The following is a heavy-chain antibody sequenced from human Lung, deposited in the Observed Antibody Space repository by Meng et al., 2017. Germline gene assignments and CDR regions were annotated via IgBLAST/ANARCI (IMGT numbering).Heavy chain of an antibody. J-gene: IGHJ4*02. CDR1: GFRFSNYA. CDR3: AIDRGYSSSTFVDH. V-gene: IGHV3-23*01. CDR2: ISDNGGST. D-gene: IGHD6-6*01. Sequence: EVQLLESGGALVQPWGVLRLSCGGSGFRFSNYAMSWVRQAPGKGPEWVSAISDNGGSTYYRDSVKGRFTMSRDNSKNTLYLQMNSLRAEDTAVYYCAIDRGYSSSTFVDHWGQGTLVTVSS.